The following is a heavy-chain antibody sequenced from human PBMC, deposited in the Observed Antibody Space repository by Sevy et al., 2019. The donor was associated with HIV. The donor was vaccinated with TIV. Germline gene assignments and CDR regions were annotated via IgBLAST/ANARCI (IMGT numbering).Heavy chain of an antibody. J-gene: IGHJ6*03. CDR3: AREGLRYFDWLSPMDV. Sequence: GGSLRLSCAASGFTFSSYEMNWVRQAPGKGLEWVSSISSSGSTIYYADSVKGRFTISRDNAKNSLYLQMNSLRAEDTAVYYCAREGLRYFDWLSPMDVWGKGTTVTVSS. CDR1: GFTFSSYE. D-gene: IGHD3-9*01. V-gene: IGHV3-48*03. CDR2: ISSSGSTI.